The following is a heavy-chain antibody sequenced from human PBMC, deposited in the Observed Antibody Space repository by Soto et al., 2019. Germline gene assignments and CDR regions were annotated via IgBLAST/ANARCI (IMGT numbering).Heavy chain of an antibody. CDR2: ISGSGGST. D-gene: IGHD2-15*01. V-gene: IGHV3-23*01. J-gene: IGHJ4*02. CDR3: AKDTCSGGSCSLDY. CDR1: GFTFSSYA. Sequence: GGSLRLSCAASGFTFSSYAMSWVRQAPGKGLEWVSAISGSGGSTYYADSVKGRFTISRDNSKNTLYLQMNSLRAEDTAVYYRAKDTCSGGSCSLDYWGQGTLVTVSS.